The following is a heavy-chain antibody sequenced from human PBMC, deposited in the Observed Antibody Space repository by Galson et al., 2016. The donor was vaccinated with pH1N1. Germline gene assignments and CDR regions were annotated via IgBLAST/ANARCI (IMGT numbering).Heavy chain of an antibody. CDR3: AMDYFGLDV. V-gene: IGHV6-1*01. J-gene: IGHJ6*02. CDR2: TYYRSKWYN. Sequence: CAISGDSVSSHTAAWNWIRQSPSRGLEWLGRTYYRSKWYNDYAVSVKSRININPDTSSNQISLQLKSVTPDDTAVYCCAMDYFGLDVWGQGTTVTVSS. CDR1: GDSVSSHTAA.